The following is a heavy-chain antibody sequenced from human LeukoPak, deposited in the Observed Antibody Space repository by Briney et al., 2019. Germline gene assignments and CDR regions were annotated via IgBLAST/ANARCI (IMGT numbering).Heavy chain of an antibody. Sequence: GRSLRLFCAASGFTFSSYAMSWVRQAPGKGLEWVSGISWNSGSIGYADSVKGRFTISRDNAKNSLYLQMNSLRAEDTALYYCAKDRTGYSSGWYQVWGQGTLVTVSS. D-gene: IGHD6-19*01. CDR2: ISWNSGSI. CDR3: AKDRTGYSSGWYQV. J-gene: IGHJ4*02. V-gene: IGHV3-9*01. CDR1: GFTFSSYA.